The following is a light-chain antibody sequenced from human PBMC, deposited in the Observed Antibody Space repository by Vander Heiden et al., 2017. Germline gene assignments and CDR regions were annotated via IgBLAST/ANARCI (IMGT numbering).Light chain of an antibody. Sequence: SYELTPPPPVSVSPGQTASIPCSGPKLGATDASWYQTRSGQSPVLVIYQDTKRPSGIPERFSGSNSGNTASLTISGTQAMDEADYDCQAWDGSTVVFGGGTKLTVL. V-gene: IGLV3-1*01. J-gene: IGLJ3*02. CDR3: QAWDGSTVV. CDR1: KLGATD. CDR2: QDT.